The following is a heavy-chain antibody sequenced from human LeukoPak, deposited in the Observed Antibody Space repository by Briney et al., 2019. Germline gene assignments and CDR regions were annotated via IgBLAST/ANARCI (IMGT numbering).Heavy chain of an antibody. CDR2: ISSNGGST. Sequence: GGSLRLSCSASGFTFSSYAMHWVRQAPGKGLEYVSAISSNGGSTYYADSVEGRFTISRDNSKNTLYLQMSSLRAEDTAVYYCVKEGPVLRYFDWLPVLDYWGQGTLVTVSS. V-gene: IGHV3-64D*06. J-gene: IGHJ4*02. CDR3: VKEGPVLRYFDWLPVLDY. D-gene: IGHD3-9*01. CDR1: GFTFSSYA.